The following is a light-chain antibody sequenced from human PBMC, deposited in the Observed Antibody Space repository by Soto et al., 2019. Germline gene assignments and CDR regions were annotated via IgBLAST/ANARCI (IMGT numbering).Light chain of an antibody. CDR3: SSCSVACPL. Sequence: QSVLTQPRSVSGSPGQSVTISCTGTSSDVGGYNYVSWYQHHPGTAPKLIIYDVSSRPSGVSHRFSASKSGNTASLTISGLQADDEADYYLSSCSVACPLFGTVTKFTVL. CDR1: SSDVGGYNY. V-gene: IGLV2-11*01. CDR2: DVS. J-gene: IGLJ1*01.